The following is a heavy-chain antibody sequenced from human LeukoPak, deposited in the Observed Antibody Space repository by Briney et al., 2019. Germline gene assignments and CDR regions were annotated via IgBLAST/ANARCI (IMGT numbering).Heavy chain of an antibody. J-gene: IGHJ5*02. CDR3: ARGKTSQNIVTRKTYNWFDP. CDR2: ISSSSDYI. V-gene: IGHV3-21*01. Sequence: GGSLRLSCAASGFTFSSYGMHWVRQTPGKGLEWVSSISSSSDYIYYADSVKGRFTISRDNAKNSLYLQIKSLRAEDTAVYYCARGKTSQNIVTRKTYNWFDPWGQGTLVTVSS. D-gene: IGHD2/OR15-2a*01. CDR1: GFTFSSYG.